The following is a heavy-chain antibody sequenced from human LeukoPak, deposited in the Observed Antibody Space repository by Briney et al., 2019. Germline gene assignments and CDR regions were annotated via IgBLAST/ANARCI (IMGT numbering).Heavy chain of an antibody. CDR3: ARDSDSSGYYWYYFDY. V-gene: IGHV1-18*01. CDR1: GYTFTSYG. CDR2: ISAYNGNT. D-gene: IGHD3-22*01. J-gene: IGHJ4*02. Sequence: GASVKVSCKASGYTFTSYGISWVRQAPGQGLEWMGWISAYNGNTNYAQKLQGRVTMTTDTSTSTAYMELRSLRSDDTAVYYCARDSDSSGYYWYYFDYWGQGTLVTVSS.